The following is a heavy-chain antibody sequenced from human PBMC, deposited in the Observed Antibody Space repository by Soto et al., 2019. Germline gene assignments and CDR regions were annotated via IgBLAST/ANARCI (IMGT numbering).Heavy chain of an antibody. D-gene: IGHD2-2*01. CDR1: GFTFSSYA. CDR3: ARDYCSSTGCKFNDAFDI. J-gene: IGHJ3*02. V-gene: IGHV3-30-3*01. Sequence: PGGSLRLSCAASGFTFSSYAMHWVRQAPGKGLEWVAVISYDGSNKYYADSVKGRFTISRDNSKNTLYLQMNSLRADDTAVYYCARDYCSSTGCKFNDAFDIWGQGTMVTVSS. CDR2: ISYDGSNK.